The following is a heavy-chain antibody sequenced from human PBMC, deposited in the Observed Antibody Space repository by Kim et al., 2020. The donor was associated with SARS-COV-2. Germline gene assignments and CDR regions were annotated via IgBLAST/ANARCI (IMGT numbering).Heavy chain of an antibody. V-gene: IGHV4-30-2*04. J-gene: IGHJ4*02. D-gene: IGHD4-17*01. Sequence: PPLKSRVTISVDTSKNQFSLKRSSVTAADTAVYYCARDVRTVTTSEIFDYWGQGTLVTVSS. CDR3: ARDVRTVTTSEIFDY.